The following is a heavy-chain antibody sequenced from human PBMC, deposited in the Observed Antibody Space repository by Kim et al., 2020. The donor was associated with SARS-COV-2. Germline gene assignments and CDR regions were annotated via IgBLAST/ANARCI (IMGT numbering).Heavy chain of an antibody. D-gene: IGHD6-13*01. CDR2: IKQDGSEI. V-gene: IGHV3-7*03. J-gene: IGHJ1*01. CDR3: AREGSSWPPGTEYIQV. CDR1: GFTFKTFW. Sequence: GGSLRLSCAASGFTFKTFWMSWVRQAPGKGLEWVANIKQDGSEIYYVGSVKGRFTISRDNVKNSLYLQMNSLRAEDTAVYYCAREGSSWPPGTEYIQVWGQGTLVTVSS.